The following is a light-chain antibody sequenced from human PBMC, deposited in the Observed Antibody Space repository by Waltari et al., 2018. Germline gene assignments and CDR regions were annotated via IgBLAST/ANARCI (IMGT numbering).Light chain of an antibody. J-gene: IGLJ3*02. Sequence: QLVLTQSPSASASLGASVKITCTLSSGHSSNVVAWHQQQPEKGPRYLMKVNSDGSHSKGDGCPDRFSGSSSGAERYLTISSLQSDDEADYYCQTWGTGIWVFGGGTRLTVL. CDR3: QTWGTGIWV. V-gene: IGLV4-69*01. CDR2: VNSDGSH. CDR1: SGHSSNV.